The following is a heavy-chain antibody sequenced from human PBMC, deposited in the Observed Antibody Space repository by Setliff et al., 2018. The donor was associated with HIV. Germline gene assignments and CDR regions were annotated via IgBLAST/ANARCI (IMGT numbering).Heavy chain of an antibody. CDR2: IIPMFDTA. CDR3: ARHHELTAHGLFDS. V-gene: IGHV1-69*13. J-gene: IGHJ4*02. D-gene: IGHD1-7*01. Sequence: SVKVSCKASGGSFSRSAISWVRQAPGQGLEWMGGIIPMFDTANYAERFHGRVTMTADESTSTVYMELSRLRPEDTAVYYCARHHELTAHGLFDSWGQGTLVTVSS. CDR1: GGSFSRSA.